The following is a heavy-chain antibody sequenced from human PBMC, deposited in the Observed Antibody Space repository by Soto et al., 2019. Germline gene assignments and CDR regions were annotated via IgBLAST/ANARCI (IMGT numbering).Heavy chain of an antibody. CDR2: IYQSGTT. CDR1: CGSVRSGSYD. CDR3: ARDSSGRHDY. D-gene: IGHD3-22*01. V-gene: IGHV4-61*01. J-gene: IGHJ4*02. Sequence: TSETLALSCSVSCGSVRSGSYDWTWIRQPPGKGLEWIGYIYQSGTTNYNASLKSRVTISIDTSKNQFFLKLNSVTAADTAVYYCARDSSGRHDYWGQGTLVTVSA.